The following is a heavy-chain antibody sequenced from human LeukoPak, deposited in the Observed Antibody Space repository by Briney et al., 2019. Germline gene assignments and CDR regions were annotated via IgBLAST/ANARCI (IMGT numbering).Heavy chain of an antibody. CDR2: ISSSGSTI. J-gene: IGHJ6*03. Sequence: GGSLRLSCAASGFTFSSYKMNWVRQAPGKGLEWVSYISSSGSTIYYADSVKGRFTISRDNAKNSLYLQMNSLRAEDTAVYYCARDGYGTDYYYYYMDVWGKGTTVTVSS. D-gene: IGHD5-12*01. V-gene: IGHV3-48*03. CDR1: GFTFSSYK. CDR3: ARDGYGTDYYYYYMDV.